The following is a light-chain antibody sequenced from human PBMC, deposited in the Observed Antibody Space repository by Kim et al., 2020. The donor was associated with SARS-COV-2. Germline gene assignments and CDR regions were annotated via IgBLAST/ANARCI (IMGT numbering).Light chain of an antibody. Sequence: VSPGQTTIITCSGKNLGDKNVCWYQQRPGQSSLLVIYEDIKRPSGIPERVSGSNSGNTATLTISGTQAMDEADYYCQAWDSSTVVFGRGTKLTVL. J-gene: IGLJ2*01. CDR2: EDI. V-gene: IGLV3-1*01. CDR3: QAWDSSTVV. CDR1: NLGDKN.